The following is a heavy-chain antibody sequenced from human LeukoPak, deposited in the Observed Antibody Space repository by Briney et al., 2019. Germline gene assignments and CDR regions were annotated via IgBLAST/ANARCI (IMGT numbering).Heavy chain of an antibody. V-gene: IGHV1-69*13. J-gene: IGHJ6*03. CDR2: IIPIFGTA. CDR3: AKDDGGSYYPYYYYMDV. D-gene: IGHD1-26*01. CDR1: GGTFSSYA. Sequence: SVKVSCKASGGTFSSYAISWVRQAPGQGLEWMGGIIPIFGTANYAQKFQGRVTITADESTSTAYMELSSLRAEDTAVYYCAKDDGGSYYPYYYYMDVWGKGTTVTISS.